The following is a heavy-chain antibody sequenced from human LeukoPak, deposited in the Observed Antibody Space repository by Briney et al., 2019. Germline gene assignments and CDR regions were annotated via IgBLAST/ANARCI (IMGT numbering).Heavy chain of an antibody. V-gene: IGHV3-7*01. CDR2: IKQDGSEK. Sequence: GGSLRLSCAASEFTLSSYWMAWVRQAPGKGLAWVANIKQDGSEKYYVDSVKGRFTISRDNARNSLYLQMNSLRAEDTAIFYCARVNPLMAPGAFDIWGQGTVVAVSS. D-gene: IGHD2-8*01. CDR3: ARVNPLMAPGAFDI. J-gene: IGHJ3*02. CDR1: EFTLSSYW.